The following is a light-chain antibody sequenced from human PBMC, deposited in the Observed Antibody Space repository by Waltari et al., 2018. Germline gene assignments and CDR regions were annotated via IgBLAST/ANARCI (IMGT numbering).Light chain of an antibody. CDR3: QQYYATPLT. V-gene: IGKV4-1*01. Sequence: DIVMTQSPDSLAVSLGERATINCKSSQNLLYSSNNKNYLAWYQQKAGQPPKVLIYWASTRESGVPDRFSGSGSETDFTLTISSLQPDDVAVYYCQQYYATPLTFGGGTKVQIK. CDR2: WAS. J-gene: IGKJ4*01. CDR1: QNLLYSSNNKNY.